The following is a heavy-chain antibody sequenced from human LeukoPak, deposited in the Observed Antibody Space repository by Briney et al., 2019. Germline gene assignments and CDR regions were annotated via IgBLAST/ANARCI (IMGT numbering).Heavy chain of an antibody. J-gene: IGHJ4*02. D-gene: IGHD4-23*01. CDR3: ARAPPYGGNGHFDY. V-gene: IGHV1-2*02. CDR2: INPNSGGT. Sequence: ASVKVSCKASGYTFTGYYVHWVRQAPGQGLEWVGWINPNSGGTNYAQKFQGRVTMTRDTSISTAYMELSRLRSDDTAVYYCARAPPYGGNGHFDYWGQGTLVTVSS. CDR1: GYTFTGYY.